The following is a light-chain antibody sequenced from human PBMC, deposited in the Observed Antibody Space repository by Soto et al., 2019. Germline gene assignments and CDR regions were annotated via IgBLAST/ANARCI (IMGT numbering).Light chain of an antibody. J-gene: IGLJ3*02. V-gene: IGLV2-14*01. CDR2: EVS. CDR1: SSDVGRYKY. Sequence: QSVLTQPASVSGSPGQSITISCTGTSSDVGRYKYVSWYQHHPGKAPKLMIYEVSNRPSGVSNRFSGSKSGNTASLTISGLQAEDEADYYCNSYTSGNTWVFGGGTKVTVL. CDR3: NSYTSGNTWV.